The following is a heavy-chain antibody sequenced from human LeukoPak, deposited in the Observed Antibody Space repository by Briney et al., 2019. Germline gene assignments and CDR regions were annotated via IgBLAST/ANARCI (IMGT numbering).Heavy chain of an antibody. CDR3: ARGGWGATWLIDY. D-gene: IGHD1-26*01. V-gene: IGHV3-21*01. Sequence: PGGSLRLSCAASGFTFSSYSMNWVRQAPGKGLEWVSSISSSSSYIYYADSVKGRFTISRDNAKNSLYLQMNSLRADDTAVYYCARGGWGATWLIDYWGQGTLVTVSS. CDR1: GFTFSSYS. CDR2: ISSSSSYI. J-gene: IGHJ4*02.